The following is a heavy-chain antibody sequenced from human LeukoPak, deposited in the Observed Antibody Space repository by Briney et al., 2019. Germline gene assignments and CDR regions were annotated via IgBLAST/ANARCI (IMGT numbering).Heavy chain of an antibody. V-gene: IGHV3-11*04. CDR3: AGGAYDSSGYYYYY. D-gene: IGHD3-22*01. CDR1: GFTFSDYY. Sequence: GGSLRLSCAASGFTFSDYYMSWIRQPPGKGLGWVSYISRSGSTIYYADSVKGRFTISRDDAKNSLYLQMNSMRAEDTAVYYCAGGAYDSSGYYYYYWGQGTLVTVSS. CDR2: ISRSGSTI. J-gene: IGHJ4*02.